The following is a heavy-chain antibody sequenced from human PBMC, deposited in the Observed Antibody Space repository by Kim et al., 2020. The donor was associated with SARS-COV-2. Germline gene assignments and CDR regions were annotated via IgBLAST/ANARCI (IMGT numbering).Heavy chain of an antibody. V-gene: IGHV3-72*01. Sequence: GGSLRLSCAASGFTFSDHYMDWVLQAPGKGLEWVGRTRNKANSYTTEYAASVKGRFTISRDDSKNSLYLQMNSLKTEDTAVYYCARGTRGNFDYWGQGTLVTVSS. CDR1: GFTFSDHY. CDR3: ARGTRGNFDY. D-gene: IGHD3-10*01. J-gene: IGHJ4*02. CDR2: TRNKANSYTT.